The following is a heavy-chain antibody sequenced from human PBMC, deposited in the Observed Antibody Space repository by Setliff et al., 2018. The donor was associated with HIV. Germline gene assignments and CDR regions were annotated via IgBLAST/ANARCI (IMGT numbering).Heavy chain of an antibody. Sequence: PSETLSLTCAVSGYSISSGYYWGWIRQPPGRGLEWSGNIYHSGGTHYNPSLRSRVTISVDTSKNHFSLKLSSVTAADTAVFYCARVPFTTGFDYWGQGILVTVSS. D-gene: IGHD3-3*01. V-gene: IGHV4-38-2*01. CDR1: GYSISSGYY. CDR3: ARVPFTTGFDY. J-gene: IGHJ4*02. CDR2: IYHSGGT.